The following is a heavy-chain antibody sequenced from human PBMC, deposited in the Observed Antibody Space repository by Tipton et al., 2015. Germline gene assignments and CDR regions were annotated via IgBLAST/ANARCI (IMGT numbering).Heavy chain of an antibody. Sequence: TLSLTCTVSGDSISSSSWWTWVRQPPGKGLEWIGEIHHGGTTNYNPSLKSRVTMSVDTSKNQFSLKLSSVTAADTAVYYCARYRMGVDSWGQGTLVTVSS. CDR2: IHHGGTT. V-gene: IGHV4-4*02. CDR1: GDSISSSSW. D-gene: IGHD3-16*01. CDR3: ARYRMGVDS. J-gene: IGHJ4*02.